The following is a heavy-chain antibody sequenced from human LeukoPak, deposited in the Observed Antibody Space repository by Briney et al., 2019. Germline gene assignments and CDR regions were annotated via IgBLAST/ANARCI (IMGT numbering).Heavy chain of an antibody. CDR1: GFTFSSYW. CDR2: IKQDGSEK. CDR3: ARAPSVVAASEKRVYYYYGMDV. Sequence: PGGSLRLSCAASGFTFSSYWMSWVRQAPGKGLEWVANIKQDGSEKYYVDSVKGRFTISRDNAKNSLYLQMNSLRAEDTAVYYCARAPSVVAASEKRVYYYYGMDVWGQGTTVTVSS. J-gene: IGHJ6*02. D-gene: IGHD2-15*01. V-gene: IGHV3-7*04.